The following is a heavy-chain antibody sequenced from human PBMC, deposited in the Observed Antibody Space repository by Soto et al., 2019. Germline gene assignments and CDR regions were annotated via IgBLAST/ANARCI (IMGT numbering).Heavy chain of an antibody. J-gene: IGHJ6*02. CDR1: GYTFTSYG. D-gene: IGHD5-12*01. V-gene: IGHV1-18*01. CDR3: AREGIYSGYDFNYYGMDV. CDR2: ISAYNGNT. Sequence: ASVKVSCNASGYTFTSYGISWVRQAPGQGLEWMGWISAYNGNTNYAQKLQGRVTMTTDTSTSTAYMELRSLRSDDTAVYYCAREGIYSGYDFNYYGMDVWGQGTTVTVSS.